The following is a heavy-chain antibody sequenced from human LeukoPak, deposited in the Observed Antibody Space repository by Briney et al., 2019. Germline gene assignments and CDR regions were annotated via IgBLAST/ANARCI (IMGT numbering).Heavy chain of an antibody. CDR2: IYYSGST. V-gene: IGHV4-39*01. D-gene: IGHD6-13*01. CDR1: GGSISIISYY. CDR3: ARAAAGTIDYYYYYGMDV. Sequence: PSETLSLTCTVSGGSISIISYYWGWIRQPPGKGLEWIGSIYYSGSTYYNPSLKSRVTISVDTSKNQFSLKLSSVTAADTAAYYCARAAAGTIDYYYYYGMDVGGQGTTVTVSS. J-gene: IGHJ6*02.